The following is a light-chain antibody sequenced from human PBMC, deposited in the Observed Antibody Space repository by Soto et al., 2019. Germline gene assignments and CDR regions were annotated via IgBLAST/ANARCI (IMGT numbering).Light chain of an antibody. CDR3: QHYNSYSEA. J-gene: IGKJ1*01. CDR2: AAS. V-gene: IGKV1-5*03. Sequence: DIQMTQSPSSVSASVGDRVTITCRASQGIRSSLAWYQQKPGKAPRLLIYAASTLKSGVPSRFGGSGSGTEFTLTISSLQPEDFATYYCQHYNSYSEAFGQGTKVDIK. CDR1: QGIRSS.